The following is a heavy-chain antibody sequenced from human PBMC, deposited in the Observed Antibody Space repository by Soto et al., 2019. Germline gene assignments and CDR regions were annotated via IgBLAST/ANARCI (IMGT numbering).Heavy chain of an antibody. CDR2: ISYDGSNK. CDR1: GFTFSSYG. D-gene: IGHD2-8*01. J-gene: IGHJ4*02. Sequence: QVQLVESGGGVVQPGRSLRLYCAASGFTFSSYGMHWVRQAPGKGLEWVAVISYDGSNKYYADSVKGRFTISRDNSKNTLYLQMNSLRAEDTAVYYCAKDADDCTNGVCQRHFDYWGQGTLVTVSS. CDR3: AKDADDCTNGVCQRHFDY. V-gene: IGHV3-30*18.